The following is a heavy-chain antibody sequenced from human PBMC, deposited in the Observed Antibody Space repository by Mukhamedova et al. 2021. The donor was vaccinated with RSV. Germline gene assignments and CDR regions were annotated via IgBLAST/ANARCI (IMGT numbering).Heavy chain of an antibody. D-gene: IGHD3-22*01. V-gene: IGHV3-11*06. Sequence: YADSVKGRFTISRDNAKNSLYLQMNSLRAEDTAVYYCARAVYYDSSGFNWFDPWGQGTLVTVSS. J-gene: IGHJ5*02. CDR3: ARAVYYDSSGFNWFDP.